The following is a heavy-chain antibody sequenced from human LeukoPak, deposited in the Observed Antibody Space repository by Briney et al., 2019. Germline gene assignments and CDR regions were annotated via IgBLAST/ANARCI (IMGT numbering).Heavy chain of an antibody. V-gene: IGHV3-74*01. CDR3: AKHFFGSGSYYNVDY. J-gene: IGHJ4*02. CDR2: INSDGGST. D-gene: IGHD3-10*01. CDR1: GFTFSSYW. Sequence: PGGSLRLSCTASGFTFSSYWMHWVRQAPGKGLVWVSRINSDGGSTSYADSVKGRFTISRDNSKNTLYLQMNSLRADDTAVYYCAKHFFGSGSYYNVDYWGQGTLVTVSS.